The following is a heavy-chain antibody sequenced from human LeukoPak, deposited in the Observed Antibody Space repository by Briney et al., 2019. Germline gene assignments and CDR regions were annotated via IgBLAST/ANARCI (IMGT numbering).Heavy chain of an antibody. V-gene: IGHV4-59*01. CDR1: GGSISSYY. CDR2: IYYSGST. J-gene: IGHJ6*02. D-gene: IGHD2-21*01. Sequence: SETLSLTCTVSGGSISSYYWSWIRQPPGKGLEWIGYIYYSGSTNYNPSLKSRVTISVDTPKNQFSLKLSSVTAADTAVYYCARVYCGGDCYYGMDVWGQGTTVTVSS. CDR3: ARVYCGGDCYYGMDV.